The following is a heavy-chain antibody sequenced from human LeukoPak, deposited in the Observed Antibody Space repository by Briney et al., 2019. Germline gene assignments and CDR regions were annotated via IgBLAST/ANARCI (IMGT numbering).Heavy chain of an antibody. J-gene: IGHJ1*01. Sequence: GGSLRLSCAASGFSFSSYAVSWVRQAPGKGLEWVSGISDGGGRTYYADYVKGRFTISRDNSKNTLYLQMNSLRAEDTAVYYCARADYYDSSSYYYGVGYFQHWGQGTLVTVSS. CDR2: ISDGGGRT. CDR1: GFSFSSYA. CDR3: ARADYYDSSSYYYGVGYFQH. D-gene: IGHD3-22*01. V-gene: IGHV3-23*01.